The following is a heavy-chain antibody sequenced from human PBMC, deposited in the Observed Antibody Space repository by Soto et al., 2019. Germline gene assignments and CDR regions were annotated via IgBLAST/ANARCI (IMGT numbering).Heavy chain of an antibody. CDR3: ARVSHVGSGWQLTANY. V-gene: IGHV3-33*01. Sequence: QVQLVESGGGVVQPGRSLRLSCAASGFTFSSYGMHWVRQAPGKGLEWVAVIWYDGSNKYYAESVKGRFTISRDNSKNTLYLQMSSLRAEDTAVYYCARVSHVGSGWQLTANYWGQGTLVTVSS. CDR1: GFTFSSYG. J-gene: IGHJ4*02. D-gene: IGHD6-19*01. CDR2: IWYDGSNK.